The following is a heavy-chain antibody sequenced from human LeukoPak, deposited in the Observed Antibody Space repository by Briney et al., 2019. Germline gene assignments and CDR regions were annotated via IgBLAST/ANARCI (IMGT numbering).Heavy chain of an antibody. CDR3: ARENYYDSSGYWDY. CDR2: IYYSGST. V-gene: IGHV4-59*01. Sequence: PSETLSLTCTVSGGSIGSYYWSWIRQPPGKGLEWIGYIYYSGSTNYNPSLKSRVTISVDTSKNQFSLKLSSVTAADTAVYYCARENYYDSSGYWDYWGQGTLVTVSS. CDR1: GGSIGSYY. D-gene: IGHD3-22*01. J-gene: IGHJ4*02.